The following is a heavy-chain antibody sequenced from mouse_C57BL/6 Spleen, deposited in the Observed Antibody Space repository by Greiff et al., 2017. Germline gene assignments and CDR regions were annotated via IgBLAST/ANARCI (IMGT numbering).Heavy chain of an antibody. CDR3: ARGRLDFDY. V-gene: IGHV1-61*01. CDR1: GYTFTSYW. Sequence: QVHVKQPGAELVRPGSSVKLSCKASGYTFTSYWMDWVKQRPGQGLEWIGNIYPSDSETHYNQKFKDKATLTVDKSSSTAYMQLSSLTSEDSAVYYCARGRLDFDYWGQGTTLTVSS. CDR2: IYPSDSET. J-gene: IGHJ2*01. D-gene: IGHD2-4*01.